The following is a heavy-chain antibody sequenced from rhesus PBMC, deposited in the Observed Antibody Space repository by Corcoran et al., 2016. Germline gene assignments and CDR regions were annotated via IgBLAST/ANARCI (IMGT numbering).Heavy chain of an antibody. CDR1: GGSISDSYY. Sequence: QVQLQESGPGLVKPSETLSLTCPVSGGSISDSYYWSWIRQPPGKGLVCMGRMYGSGGSTNKLTDLKSRVNIARDTAKNNFSLKRSSVTAADTAVEYCARDRSRPLTYGTHYGLDSWGQGVVVTVSS. D-gene: IGHD1-1*01. V-gene: IGHV4-106*01. CDR2: MYGSGGST. CDR3: ARDRSRPLTYGTHYGLDS. J-gene: IGHJ6*01.